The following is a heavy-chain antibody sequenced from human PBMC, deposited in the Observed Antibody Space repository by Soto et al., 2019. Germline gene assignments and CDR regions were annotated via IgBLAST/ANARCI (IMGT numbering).Heavy chain of an antibody. CDR2: IIPILGIA. CDR1: GGTFSSYT. CDR3: ARGLVVPAVYNWFDP. V-gene: IGHV1-69*02. J-gene: IGHJ5*02. D-gene: IGHD2-2*01. Sequence: ASVKVSCKASGGTFSSYTISWVRQAPGQGLEWMGRIIPILGIANYAQKFQGRVTITADKSTSTAYMELSSLRSEDTAVYYCARGLVVPAVYNWFDPWGQGTLVTVSS.